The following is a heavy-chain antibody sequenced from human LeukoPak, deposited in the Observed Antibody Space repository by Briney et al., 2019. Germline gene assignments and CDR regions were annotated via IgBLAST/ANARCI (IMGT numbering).Heavy chain of an antibody. Sequence: GGSLRLSCVASGFTFSNYDMHWVRQGTGKGLEWVSGIGTGGDTHYPDSAKGRFTISRENAKNSLYLQMNSLRVGDTAMYYCARAARFYGSSGAHAFDIWGQGTMVTVS. CDR2: IGTGGDT. D-gene: IGHD3-22*01. J-gene: IGHJ3*02. V-gene: IGHV3-13*01. CDR1: GFTFSNYD. CDR3: ARAARFYGSSGAHAFDI.